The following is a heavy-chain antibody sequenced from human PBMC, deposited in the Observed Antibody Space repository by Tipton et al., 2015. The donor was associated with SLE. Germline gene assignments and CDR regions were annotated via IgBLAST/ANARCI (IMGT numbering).Heavy chain of an antibody. Sequence: TLSLTCTVSRGSITSYYWSWIRQSPGKGLEWIGYIYYNGATTTNYNPALERRLTISIDRSRNQFSLKLSPVTAADTAVYYCARLGYCTTDICYTGIDLWAQGTLVTVSS. D-gene: IGHD2-8*01. CDR2: IYYNGATTT. CDR3: ARLGYCTTDICYTGIDL. J-gene: IGHJ5*02. V-gene: IGHV4-59*08. CDR1: RGSITSYY.